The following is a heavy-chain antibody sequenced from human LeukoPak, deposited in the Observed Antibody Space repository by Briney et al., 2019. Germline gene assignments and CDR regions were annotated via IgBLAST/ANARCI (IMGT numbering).Heavy chain of an antibody. J-gene: IGHJ4*02. CDR3: PKDRGWIGGSLANFDH. CDR2: IGGGGDYI. CDR1: GFSFSLYG. V-gene: IGHV3-23*01. D-gene: IGHD3-10*01. Sequence: SGGSLRLSCVASGFSFSLYGMCWVRQAPGKGLEWVSAIGGGGDYIHYTDSVKGRFKIFRSNAKQSTLYLEMNSLRAEDTAVYYCPKDRGWIGGSLANFDHWGQGTLVTVSS.